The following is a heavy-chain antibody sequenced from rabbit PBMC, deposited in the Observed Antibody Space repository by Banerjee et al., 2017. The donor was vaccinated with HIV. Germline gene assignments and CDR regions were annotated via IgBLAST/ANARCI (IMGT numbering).Heavy chain of an antibody. V-gene: IGHV1S40*01. CDR2: IVGGSSDGT. CDR3: ARDLSSSGWSDFAL. CDR1: GFSFSSSYY. Sequence: QSLEESGGDLVKPEGSLTLTCTASGFSFSSSYYMCWVRQAPGKGLEWIACIVGGSSDGTYASWAKGRFTISRSTSLNTVDLKMTSLTAADTATYFCARDLSSSGWSDFALWGPGTLVTVS. D-gene: IGHD4-1*01. J-gene: IGHJ6*01.